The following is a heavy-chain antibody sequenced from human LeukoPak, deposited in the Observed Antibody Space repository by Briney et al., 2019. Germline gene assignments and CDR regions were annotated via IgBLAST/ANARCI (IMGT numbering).Heavy chain of an antibody. CDR1: GYTFTSYY. CDR3: ARSDSYTWFDP. CDR2: INPDNGVT. D-gene: IGHD2-21*01. J-gene: IGHJ5*02. V-gene: IGHV1-2*02. Sequence: ASVKVSCKASGYTFTSYYMHWMRQAPGQGLEWMGWINPDNGVTDYAQKFQGRVTMTRDTSISAVYVELSRLRSDDTAVYYCARSDSYTWFDPWGQGTLVTVSS.